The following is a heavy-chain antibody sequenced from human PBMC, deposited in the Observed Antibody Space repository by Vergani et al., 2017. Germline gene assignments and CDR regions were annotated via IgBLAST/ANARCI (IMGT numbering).Heavy chain of an antibody. CDR3: ARDFVSVGIVHYDAFDI. V-gene: IGHV3-30*03. CDR1: GFTFSTYG. CDR2: ISYDGSNK. D-gene: IGHD2-21*01. Sequence: QVQLVESGGGVVQPGRFLRLSCAASGFTFSTYGMHWVRQAPGKGLEWVAVISYDGSNKYYADSVKGRFTISRDNSKNTLYLQMNSLRAEDTAVYYCARDFVSVGIVHYDAFDIWGQGTMVTVSS. J-gene: IGHJ3*02.